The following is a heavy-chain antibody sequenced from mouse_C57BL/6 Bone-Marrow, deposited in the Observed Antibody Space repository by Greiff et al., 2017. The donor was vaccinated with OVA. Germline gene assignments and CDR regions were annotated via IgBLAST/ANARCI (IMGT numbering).Heavy chain of an antibody. CDR2: IYPGDGDT. CDR3: ALITTVVAPY. V-gene: IGHV1-82*01. J-gene: IGHJ2*01. Sequence: LVESGPELVKPGASVKISCKASGYAFSSSWMNWVKQRPGKGLEWIGRIYPGDGDTNYNGKFKGKATLTADKSSSTAYMQLSSLTSEDSAVYFCALITTVVAPYWGQGTTLTVSS. D-gene: IGHD1-1*01. CDR1: GYAFSSSW.